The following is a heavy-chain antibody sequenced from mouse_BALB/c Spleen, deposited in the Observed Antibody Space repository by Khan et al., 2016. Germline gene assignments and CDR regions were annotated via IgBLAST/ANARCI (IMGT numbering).Heavy chain of an antibody. CDR3: ARGTDHYYTMDD. V-gene: IGHV14-3*02. D-gene: IGHD4-1*01. Sequence: VQLQQPGAELVKPGASVKLSCTASGFNIKDTYMHWVKQRPEQGLEWIGRIDPANGNTKYDPKFQGKATITADTSSNTAYLQLSSLTSEDTAVYYCARGTDHYYTMDDWGQGTSVTVSS. J-gene: IGHJ4*01. CDR2: IDPANGNT. CDR1: GFNIKDTY.